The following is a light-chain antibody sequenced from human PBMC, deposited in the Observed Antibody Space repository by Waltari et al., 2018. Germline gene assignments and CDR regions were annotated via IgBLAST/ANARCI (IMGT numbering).Light chain of an antibody. V-gene: IGKV3-20*01. CDR1: QSVGTS. J-gene: IGKJ1*01. Sequence: EVVLTQSPGTLSLSPGERPTLACRASQSVGTSLAWYQQKPGQAPRLLIFGASRRATGIPDRFSGSGSGTDFSLTISRLEPEDFAVYYCQHYVRLPATFGQGTKVEI. CDR2: GAS. CDR3: QHYVRLPAT.